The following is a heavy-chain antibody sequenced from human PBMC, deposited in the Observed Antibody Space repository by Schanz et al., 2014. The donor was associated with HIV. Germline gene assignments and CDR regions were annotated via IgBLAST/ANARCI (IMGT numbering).Heavy chain of an antibody. D-gene: IGHD1-26*01. CDR1: GYTFTNYF. CDR3: ARGEVPSLGMDV. CDR2: INPRGVSM. J-gene: IGHJ6*02. V-gene: IGHV1-46*01. Sequence: QVQLVQSGAEVRRPGASLKVSCKASGYTFTNYFIHWVRQAPGQGLEWMGIINPRGVSMTYAQKFQGRVTMTRDTSTSTVYMELSSLRSEDTAVYYCARGEVPSLGMDVWGQGTTVTVSS.